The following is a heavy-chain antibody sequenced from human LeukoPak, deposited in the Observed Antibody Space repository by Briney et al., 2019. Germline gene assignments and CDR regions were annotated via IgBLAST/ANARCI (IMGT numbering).Heavy chain of an antibody. Sequence: MSGGSLRLSCAASGFTFSTMNWVRQAPGKGLEWVSSVSSSSDNIYYADSLKGRFTISRDNAKNSLYLQMDSLRAEDTAVYYCARDHNWGFDYWGQGILVAVSS. CDR1: GFTFST. V-gene: IGHV3-21*01. J-gene: IGHJ4*02. CDR3: ARDHNWGFDY. D-gene: IGHD3-16*01. CDR2: VSSSSDNI.